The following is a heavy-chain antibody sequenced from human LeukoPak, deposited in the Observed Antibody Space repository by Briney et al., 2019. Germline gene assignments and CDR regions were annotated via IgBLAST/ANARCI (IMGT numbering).Heavy chain of an antibody. Sequence: PSETLSLTCTVSGGSISSGSYYWSWIRQPAGKGLEWIGRIYTSGSTNYNPYLKSRVTISVDTSKNQFSLKLSSVTAADTAVYYCARALTYYYDSSGVGGQDFDFWGQGTLVTVSS. D-gene: IGHD3-22*01. CDR3: ARALTYYYDSSGVGGQDFDF. J-gene: IGHJ4*02. V-gene: IGHV4-61*02. CDR1: GGSISSGSYY. CDR2: IYTSGST.